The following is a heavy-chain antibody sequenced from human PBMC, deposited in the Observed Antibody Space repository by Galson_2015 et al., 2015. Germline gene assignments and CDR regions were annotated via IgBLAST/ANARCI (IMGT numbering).Heavy chain of an antibody. CDR3: ATPGPFRRKPQHFQH. CDR2: IIPIFGTA. D-gene: IGHD3-10*01. V-gene: IGHV1-69*06. CDR1: GGTFSSYA. Sequence: SVKVSCKASGGTFSSYAISWVRQAPGQGLEWMGGIIPIFGTANYAQKFQGRVTITADKSTSTAYMELSSLRSEDTAVYYCATPGPFRRKPQHFQHWGQGTLVTVSS. J-gene: IGHJ1*01.